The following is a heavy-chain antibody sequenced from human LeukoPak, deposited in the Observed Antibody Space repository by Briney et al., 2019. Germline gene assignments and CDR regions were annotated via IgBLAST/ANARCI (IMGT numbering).Heavy chain of an antibody. CDR2: IYHSGST. D-gene: IGHD3-22*01. Sequence: SETLSLTCTVPGGSISSSSYYWGWIRQPPGKGLEWIGSIYHSGSTYYNPSLKSRVTISVDTSKNQFSLKLSSVSAADTAVYYCARSSGYLFDPWGQGILVTVSS. CDR3: ARSSGYLFDP. CDR1: GGSISSSSYY. J-gene: IGHJ5*02. V-gene: IGHV4-39*01.